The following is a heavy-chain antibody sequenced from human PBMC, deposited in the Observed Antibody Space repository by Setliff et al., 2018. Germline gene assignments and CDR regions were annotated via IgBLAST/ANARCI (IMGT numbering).Heavy chain of an antibody. J-gene: IGHJ4*02. CDR2: MSGGGDII. CDR1: GFTFSDYY. V-gene: IGHV3-11*04. CDR3: ARVTSSCVDY. D-gene: IGHD6-13*01. Sequence: PGGSLRLSCAASGFTFSDYYMTWVRQAPGKGLDWVSYMSGGGDIIYYADSVKGRFTISRDNAKNSLYLQMNSLRAEDTAVYYCARVTSSCVDYWGQGTLVTVSS.